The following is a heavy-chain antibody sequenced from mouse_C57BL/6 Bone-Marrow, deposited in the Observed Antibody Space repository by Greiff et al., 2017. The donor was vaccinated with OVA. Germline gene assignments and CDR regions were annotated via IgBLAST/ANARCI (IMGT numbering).Heavy chain of an antibody. V-gene: IGHV1-81*01. Sequence: QVQLQQSGAELARPGASVKLSCKASGYTFTSYGISWVKQRTGQGLEWIGEIYPRSGNTYYNEKFKGKATLTADKSSSTAYMELRSLTSEDSAVYFCAREGLLKRTWFAYWGQGTLVTVSA. J-gene: IGHJ3*01. CDR2: IYPRSGNT. CDR1: GYTFTSYG. CDR3: AREGLLKRTWFAY. D-gene: IGHD1-3*01.